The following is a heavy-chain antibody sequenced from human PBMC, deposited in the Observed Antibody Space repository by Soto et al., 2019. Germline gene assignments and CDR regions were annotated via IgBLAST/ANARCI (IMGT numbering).Heavy chain of an antibody. V-gene: IGHV3-33*01. Sequence: QVQLVESGGGVVQPGRSLRLSCAASGFTFYRYGMHWVRQAPGKGLEWVAVIWYDGSEIYYAESVKGRFTISRDNSKNTLYLQMNSLRAEDTAVYYCARCAPTDYGDCDHWGQGTLVTVSS. CDR2: IWYDGSEI. J-gene: IGHJ4*02. CDR3: ARCAPTDYGDCDH. D-gene: IGHD4-17*01. CDR1: GFTFYRYG.